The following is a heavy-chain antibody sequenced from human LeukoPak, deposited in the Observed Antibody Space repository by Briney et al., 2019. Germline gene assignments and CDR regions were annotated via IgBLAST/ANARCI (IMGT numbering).Heavy chain of an antibody. V-gene: IGHV1-18*01. CDR1: GYTFTDYG. J-gene: IGHJ4*02. CDR2: ISTYNGNT. CDR3: ARVLGRQIAVAGDDY. Sequence: GASVKVSCKASGYTFTDYGIHWVRQALGQGLEWMGWISTYNGNTNYVQNLQGRVAMTTDASTSTAFMELRSLRSDDTAVYYCARVLGRQIAVAGDDYWGQGTLVTVSS. D-gene: IGHD6-19*01.